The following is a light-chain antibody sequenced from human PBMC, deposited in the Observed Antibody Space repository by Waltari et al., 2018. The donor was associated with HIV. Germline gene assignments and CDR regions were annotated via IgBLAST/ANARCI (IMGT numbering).Light chain of an antibody. J-gene: IGLJ2*01. CDR3: SSYTSSSTPLVV. V-gene: IGLV2-14*03. Sequence: QSALTQPASVSGSPGQSITISCTGTSSDVGGYNYVSWYQPHPGKAPKLMIYDVSNRPSGVSNRFSGSKSGNTASLTICGLQAEDEADYYCSSYTSSSTPLVVFGGGTKLTVL. CDR1: SSDVGGYNY. CDR2: DVS.